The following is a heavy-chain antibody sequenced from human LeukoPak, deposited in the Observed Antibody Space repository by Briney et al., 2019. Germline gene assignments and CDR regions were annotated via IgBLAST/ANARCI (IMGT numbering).Heavy chain of an antibody. D-gene: IGHD2/OR15-2a*01. J-gene: IGHJ2*01. CDR2: MSSAGNTI. Sequence: PGGSLRLSCTASGFTLRDYYMSWIRQAPGKGLEWISYMSSAGNTIYYAESVKGRFTVSRDSANNSMPLQMTSLRAEDSAVYYCARSSSYFTYFDLWGRDTLVTVSS. V-gene: IGHV3-11*04. CDR1: GFTLRDYY. CDR3: ARSSSYFTYFDL.